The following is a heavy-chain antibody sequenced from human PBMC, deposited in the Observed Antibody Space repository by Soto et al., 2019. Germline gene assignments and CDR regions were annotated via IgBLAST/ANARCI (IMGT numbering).Heavy chain of an antibody. V-gene: IGHV1-69*04. Sequence: ASVKVSCKASGGTFSSYTISWVRQAPGQGLEWMGRIIPILGIANYAQKFQGRVTITADKSTSTAYMELSSLRSEDTAVYYCARERVHSSSWYVETHYYYGMDVWG. J-gene: IGHJ6*02. D-gene: IGHD6-13*01. CDR3: ARERVHSSSWYVETHYYYGMDV. CDR2: IIPILGIA. CDR1: GGTFSSYT.